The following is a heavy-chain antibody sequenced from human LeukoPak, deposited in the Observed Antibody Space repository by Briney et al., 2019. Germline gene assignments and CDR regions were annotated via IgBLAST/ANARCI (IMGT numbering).Heavy chain of an antibody. Sequence: GGSLRLSCVASAFSVSGNCMTWVRQAPGGGLEWVSVIYSDGSSYYSGSVKGRFTISRDSSKNTLYLQMNNLRAEDTAVYYCARERIYFGSGGDLRDARLFYYYGMDVWGQGTTVTVSS. D-gene: IGHD3-10*01. CDR1: AFSVSGNC. V-gene: IGHV3-53*01. J-gene: IGHJ6*02. CDR3: ARERIYFGSGGDLRDARLFYYYGMDV. CDR2: IYSDGSS.